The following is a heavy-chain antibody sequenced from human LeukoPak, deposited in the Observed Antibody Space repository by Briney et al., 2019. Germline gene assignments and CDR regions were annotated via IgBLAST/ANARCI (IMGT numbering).Heavy chain of an antibody. D-gene: IGHD3-10*01. V-gene: IGHV1-69*06. CDR1: GGTFSSYA. J-gene: IGHJ6*03. Sequence: VASVKVSCKASGGTFSSYAISWVRQAPGQGLEWMGGIIPIFGTVNYAQKFQGRVTITADKSTSTAYMELSSLRSEDTAVYYCARDRGGSGGRYYYMDVWGKGTTVTVSS. CDR3: ARDRGGSGGRYYYMDV. CDR2: IIPIFGTV.